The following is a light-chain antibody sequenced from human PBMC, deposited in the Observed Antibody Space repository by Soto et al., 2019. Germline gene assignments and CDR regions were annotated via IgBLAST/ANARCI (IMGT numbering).Light chain of an antibody. CDR1: QTISRW. CDR3: LQDYNYPQT. V-gene: IGKV1-5*01. Sequence: DIQMTQSPSTLSASVGDRVTITCRASQTISRWLAWYQQKPGKAPKLLIYDASSLESGVPSRLRGSGYGTDLTITISSMQNEDFATYYCLQDYNYPQTFGQGTKVDIK. CDR2: DAS. J-gene: IGKJ1*01.